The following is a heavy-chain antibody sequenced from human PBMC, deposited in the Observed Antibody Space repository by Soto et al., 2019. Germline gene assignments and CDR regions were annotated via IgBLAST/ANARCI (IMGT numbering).Heavy chain of an antibody. CDR2: IYYSGST. CDR1: GGSISSSSYY. Sequence: QLQLQESGPGLVKPSETLSLTCTVSGGSISSSSYYWGWIRQPPGKGLEWIGSIYYSGSTYYNPPLKSPVTISXXPXKXXFPLKLSPVTAADTAVYYCARAFGVENYVDTARDYWGQGTLVTVSS. CDR3: ARAFGVENYVDTARDY. V-gene: IGHV4-39*01. D-gene: IGHD5-18*01. J-gene: IGHJ4*02.